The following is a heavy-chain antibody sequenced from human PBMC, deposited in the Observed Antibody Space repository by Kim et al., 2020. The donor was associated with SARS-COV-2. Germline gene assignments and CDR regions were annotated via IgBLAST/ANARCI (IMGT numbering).Heavy chain of an antibody. CDR3: ARDGGWDYYYGMDV. D-gene: IGHD3-16*01. J-gene: IGHJ6*02. Sequence: NPSLKSRVTISVDTSKNQFSLKLSSVTAADTAVYYCARDGGWDYYYGMDVWGQGTTVTVSS. V-gene: IGHV4-59*01.